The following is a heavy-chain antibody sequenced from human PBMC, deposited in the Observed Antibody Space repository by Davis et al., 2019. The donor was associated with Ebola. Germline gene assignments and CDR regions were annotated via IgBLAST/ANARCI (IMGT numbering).Heavy chain of an antibody. CDR3: ARDMYSNSWYLWYFDY. D-gene: IGHD6-13*01. CDR1: AYSFSRYY. J-gene: IGHJ4*02. CDR2: IDPNSGGT. V-gene: IGHV1-2*06. Sequence: ASVKVSCKASAYSFSRYYLHWVRQAPRQGLEWMGRIDPNSGGTNYAQKFQGRVTLTRDTSISTVYMELSNLSSDDTAVYYCARDMYSNSWYLWYFDYWGQGTLVTVSS.